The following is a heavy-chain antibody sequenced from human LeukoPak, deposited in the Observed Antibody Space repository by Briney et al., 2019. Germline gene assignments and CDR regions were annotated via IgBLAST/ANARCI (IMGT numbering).Heavy chain of an antibody. D-gene: IGHD2-21*02. Sequence: GGSLRLSCAASGFTFSGSAMHWVRQASGKGLEWVGRIRSKANSYATAYAASVKGRFTISRDDSKNTAYLQMNSLKTEDTAVYYCTSLAYCGGDCLHYYYYGMDVWGQGTTVTVSS. J-gene: IGHJ6*02. CDR3: TSLAYCGGDCLHYYYYGMDV. CDR1: GFTFSGSA. V-gene: IGHV3-73*01. CDR2: IRSKANSYAT.